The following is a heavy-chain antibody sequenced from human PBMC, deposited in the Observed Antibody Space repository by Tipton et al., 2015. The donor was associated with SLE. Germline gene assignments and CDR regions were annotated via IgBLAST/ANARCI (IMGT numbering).Heavy chain of an antibody. CDR1: GFTFDDYA. Sequence: RSLRLSCAASGFTFDDYAMHWVRQAPGKGLEWVSGISWNSGSIGYADSVKGRFTISRDNAKNSLYLQMNSLRAEDTALYYCARVKGVVGATRYDYWGQGTLVTVSS. J-gene: IGHJ4*02. D-gene: IGHD1-26*01. V-gene: IGHV3-9*01. CDR3: ARVKGVVGATRYDY. CDR2: ISWNSGSI.